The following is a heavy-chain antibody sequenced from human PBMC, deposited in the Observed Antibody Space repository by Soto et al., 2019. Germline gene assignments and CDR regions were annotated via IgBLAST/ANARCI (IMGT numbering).Heavy chain of an antibody. Sequence: QVQVVQSGDEVKKPGASVKVSCKASGYTFTNYGLSWVRLAPGQGLEWMGGISGYNGNTKYAEKFQGRVTMTTDTSTSTAHMERRSLRSDDTAVYYCAREGQSPYYYYGMDVWGQGTAVTVSS. CDR2: ISGYNGNT. CDR3: AREGQSPYYYYGMDV. J-gene: IGHJ6*02. V-gene: IGHV1-18*01. CDR1: GYTFTNYG.